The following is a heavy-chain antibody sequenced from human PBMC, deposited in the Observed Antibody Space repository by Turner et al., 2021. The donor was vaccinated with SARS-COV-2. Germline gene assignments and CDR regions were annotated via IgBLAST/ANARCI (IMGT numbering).Heavy chain of an antibody. CDR3: ARHQGSTSGYDHGMNV. CDR2: FYKIGSI. V-gene: IGHV4-59*08. J-gene: IGHJ6*02. Sequence: QVQLQESGPGLVRPSETLSLTCHVSGGSISSKSWSWIRQSPGRGLEWIGYFYKIGSIDYNPTLRSRVTISVDTSKNQLSLNLISMTAADTAVYYCARHQGSTSGYDHGMNVWGQGTAVIVSS. CDR1: GGSISSKS. D-gene: IGHD1-1*01.